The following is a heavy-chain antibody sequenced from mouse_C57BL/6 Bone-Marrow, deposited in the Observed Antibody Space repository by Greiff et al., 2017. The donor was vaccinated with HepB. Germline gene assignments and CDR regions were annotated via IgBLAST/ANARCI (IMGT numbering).Heavy chain of an antibody. D-gene: IGHD2-3*01. CDR3: ARFLACGYYGLGY. J-gene: IGHJ2*01. V-gene: IGHV1-53*01. Sequence: QVQLQQSGTELVKPGASVKLSCKASGYTFTSYWMHWVKQRPGQGLEWIGNINPSNGGTNYNEKFKSKATLTVDKSSSTAHMQLSSLTSEDSAVYYCARFLACGYYGLGYWGQGTTLTVSS. CDR1: GYTFTSYW. CDR2: INPSNGGT.